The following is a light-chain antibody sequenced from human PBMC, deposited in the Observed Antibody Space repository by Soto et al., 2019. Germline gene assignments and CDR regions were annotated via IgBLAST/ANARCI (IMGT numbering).Light chain of an antibody. CDR2: EGS. CDR1: SSDVGSYNL. J-gene: IGLJ2*01. V-gene: IGLV2-23*01. Sequence: QSALTQPASVSGSPGQSITISCTGTSSDVGSYNLVSWYQQHPGKAPKIMIYEGSKRPSGVSNRFSGSKSGNTASLTISGLQAEDEADYYCCSYAGRSTHVVFGGGTQLTVL. CDR3: CSYAGRSTHVV.